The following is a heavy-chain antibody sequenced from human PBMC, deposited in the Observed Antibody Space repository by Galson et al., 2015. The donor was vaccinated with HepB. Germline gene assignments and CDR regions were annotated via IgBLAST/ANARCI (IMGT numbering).Heavy chain of an antibody. V-gene: IGHV1-18*01. CDR2: ISAYNGNK. CDR3: ARGYCSSTSCYRSWFDP. CDR1: GYTFTSYG. D-gene: IGHD2-2*02. Sequence: SVKVSCKASGYTFTSYGISWVRQAPGQGLEWMGWISAYNGNKNYAQKLQGRVTMTTDTSTSTAYMELRSLRSDDTAVYYCARGYCSSTSCYRSWFDPWGQGTLVTVSS. J-gene: IGHJ5*02.